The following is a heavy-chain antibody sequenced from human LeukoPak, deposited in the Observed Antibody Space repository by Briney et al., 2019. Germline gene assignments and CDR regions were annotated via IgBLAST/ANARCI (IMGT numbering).Heavy chain of an antibody. J-gene: IGHJ4*02. CDR1: GWSFSIYA. V-gene: IGHV1-69*05. CDR3: ARDGYDSSGVFDY. CDR2: IIPIFGTA. D-gene: IGHD3-22*01. Sequence: SVKVSCTASGWSFSIYAISWVRQAPGQGLEWMGGIIPIFGTANYAQKFQGRVTITTDESTSTAYMELSSLRSEDTAVYYCARDGYDSSGVFDYWGQGTLVTVSS.